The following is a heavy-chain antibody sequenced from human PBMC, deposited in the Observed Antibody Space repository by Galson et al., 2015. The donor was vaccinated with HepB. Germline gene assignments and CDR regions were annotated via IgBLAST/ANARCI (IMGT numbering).Heavy chain of an antibody. V-gene: IGHV3-7*01. J-gene: IGHJ4*02. D-gene: IGHD1-1*01. CDR3: ARGYAPDY. Sequence: SLRLSCAASGFTFSSYCMTWVRQTPGKGLECVANIKQDGSEKSYVDSVKGRFTISRDNAKNSLYLQMNSLRVEDTALYYCARGYAPDYWGQGTLVTVSS. CDR1: GFTFSSYC. CDR2: IKQDGSEK.